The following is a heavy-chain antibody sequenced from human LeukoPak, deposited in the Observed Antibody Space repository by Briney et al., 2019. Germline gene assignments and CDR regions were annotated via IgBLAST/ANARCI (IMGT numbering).Heavy chain of an antibody. D-gene: IGHD3-22*01. Sequence: PGRSLRLSCAASGFTFSSYGMHWVRQAPGKGLEWVAVIWYDGSNKYYADSVEGRFTISRDNSKNTLYLQMNSLRAEDTAVYYCARDLYYYDSSGYYDYWGQGTLVTVSS. CDR1: GFTFSSYG. J-gene: IGHJ4*02. CDR3: ARDLYYYDSSGYYDY. V-gene: IGHV3-33*01. CDR2: IWYDGSNK.